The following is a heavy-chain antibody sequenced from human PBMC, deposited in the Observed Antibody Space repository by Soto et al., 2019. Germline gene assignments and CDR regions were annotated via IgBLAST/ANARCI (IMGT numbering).Heavy chain of an antibody. CDR2: ISSSSSTI. CDR3: ALDSHSGNYYYGMDV. J-gene: IGHJ6*02. V-gene: IGHV3-48*02. Sequence: PGGSLRLSCAASGFTFSSYSMNWVRQAPGKGLEWVSYISSSSSTIYYADSVKGRFTISRDNAKNSLYLQMNSLRDEDTAVYYFALDSHSGNYYYGMDVWGQGTTVTVSS. D-gene: IGHD6-25*01. CDR1: GFTFSSYS.